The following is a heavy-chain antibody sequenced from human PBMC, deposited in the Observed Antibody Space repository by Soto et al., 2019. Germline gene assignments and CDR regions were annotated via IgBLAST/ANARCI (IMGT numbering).Heavy chain of an antibody. CDR1: GGSISSNNL. Sequence: SEALSLTCAVSGGSISSNNLWSWVRQPPGKGLEWIGEIFHSGSTYYSPSLKSRVTISVDKSKNHFSLNLTSVTAADTAVYYCARVYSGSYSDSWGQGTLVTVSS. J-gene: IGHJ4*02. D-gene: IGHD1-26*01. V-gene: IGHV4-4*02. CDR3: ARVYSGSYSDS. CDR2: IFHSGST.